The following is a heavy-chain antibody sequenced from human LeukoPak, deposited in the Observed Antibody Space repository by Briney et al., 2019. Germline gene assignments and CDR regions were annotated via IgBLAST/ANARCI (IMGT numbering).Heavy chain of an antibody. J-gene: IGHJ6*03. CDR3: ARVMGFTIFGVVITYYYYMDV. D-gene: IGHD3-3*01. CDR1: GGSISSYY. CDR2: IYYSGST. Sequence: PSETLSLTCTVSGGSISSYYWSWIRQPPGKGLEWIGYIYYSGSTNYNPSLKSRVTISVDTSKNQFSLKLSSVTAADTAVYYCARVMGFTIFGVVITYYYYMDVRGKGTTVTVSS. V-gene: IGHV4-59*01.